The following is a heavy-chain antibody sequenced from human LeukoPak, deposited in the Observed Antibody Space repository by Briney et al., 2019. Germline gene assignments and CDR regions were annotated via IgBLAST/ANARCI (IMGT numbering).Heavy chain of an antibody. J-gene: IGHJ4*02. Sequence: ASVKVSCTTSGYTFTSYDMNWVRQAAGQGLEWMGWTSPNTGYIYYARKFQGRMTMATNTATRPVYMELSSLRSEDTAVYYCATSRYCSNGVCPFDYWGQGTLVTVSS. CDR2: TSPNTGYI. V-gene: IGHV1-8*01. CDR1: GYTFTSYD. D-gene: IGHD2-8*01. CDR3: ATSRYCSNGVCPFDY.